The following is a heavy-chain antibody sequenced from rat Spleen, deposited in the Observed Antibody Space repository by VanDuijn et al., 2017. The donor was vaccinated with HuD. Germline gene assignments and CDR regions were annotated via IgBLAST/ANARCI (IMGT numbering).Heavy chain of an antibody. CDR2: ISPSGGST. J-gene: IGHJ2*01. CDR1: GFTFSNYG. Sequence: EVQLVESGGGLVQPGRSMKLSCAASGFTFSNYGMHWIRQAPTKGLEWVASISPSGGSTYYRDSVKGRFTISRDNAQSTLYLQMNSLRSEDTATYYCTRGYAHYWGQGVMVTVSS. CDR3: TRGYAHY. D-gene: IGHD1-12*01. V-gene: IGHV5-19*01.